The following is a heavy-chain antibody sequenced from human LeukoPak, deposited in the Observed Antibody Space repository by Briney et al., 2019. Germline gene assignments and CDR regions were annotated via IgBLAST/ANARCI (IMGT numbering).Heavy chain of an antibody. D-gene: IGHD3-9*01. CDR2: ISGSGGST. Sequence: GGSLRLSCAASGFTFSSYATSWVRQAPGKGLEWVSGISGSGGSTYYADSVKGRFTISRDNSKNTLYLQMNSLRAEDTAVYYCAKDGGEYYDILTGYYPRLYYMDVWGKGTTVTISS. V-gene: IGHV3-23*01. J-gene: IGHJ6*03. CDR3: AKDGGEYYDILTGYYPRLYYMDV. CDR1: GFTFSSYA.